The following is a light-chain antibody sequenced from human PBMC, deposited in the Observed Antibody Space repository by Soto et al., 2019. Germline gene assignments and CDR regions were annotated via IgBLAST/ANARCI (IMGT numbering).Light chain of an antibody. CDR3: NSYAGSNNYVV. CDR2: EVN. V-gene: IGLV2-8*01. J-gene: IGLJ2*01. Sequence: QSVLTQPPSASGSPGQSVTISCTGTSSDVGGYNYVSWYQQHPGKAPKLMIYEVNKRPSGVPDRFSGSKSGNVASLTVSGLQAEDEAEYYCNSYAGSNNYVVFGGGTKLTVL. CDR1: SSDVGGYNY.